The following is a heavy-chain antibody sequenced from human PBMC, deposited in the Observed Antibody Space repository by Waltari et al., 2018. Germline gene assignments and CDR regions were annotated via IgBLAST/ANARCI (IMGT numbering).Heavy chain of an antibody. CDR3: ARGVGGTIYYYYMDV. V-gene: IGHV1-8*03. J-gene: IGHJ6*03. D-gene: IGHD2-15*01. CDR1: GYTFTNYD. CDR2: MNVNSGNT. Sequence: QVQLVQSGAEVKKPGASVKVSCKATGYTFTNYDVSWVRLDTGQGLEWFGWMNVNSGNTYQAQKVQGRVTFTRNISISTVYMELSSLRSEDTAVYFCARGVGGTIYYYYMDVWGKGTTVTVSS.